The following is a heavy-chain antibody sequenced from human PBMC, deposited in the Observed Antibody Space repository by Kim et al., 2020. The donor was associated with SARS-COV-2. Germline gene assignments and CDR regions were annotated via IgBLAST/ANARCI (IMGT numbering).Heavy chain of an antibody. CDR1: VYTFTGYY. CDR3: AREGITMVRGVRSWFDT. D-gene: IGHD3-10*01. Sequence: ASVKVSCKASVYTFTGYYMHWVRQAPGQGLEWMGWINPNSGGTNYAQKFQGRVTMTRDTSISTAYMELSRLRSYDTAVYYFAREGITMVRGVRSWFDTWGQGTLVTVSS. CDR2: INPNSGGT. V-gene: IGHV1-2*02. J-gene: IGHJ5*02.